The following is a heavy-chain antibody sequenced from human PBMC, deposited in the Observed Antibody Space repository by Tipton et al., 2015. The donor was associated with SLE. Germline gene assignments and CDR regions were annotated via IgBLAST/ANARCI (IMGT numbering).Heavy chain of an antibody. J-gene: IGHJ5*02. CDR3: AKLVLAVAGTRWFDP. Sequence: SLRLSCAASGFSVSNYAMTWVRQAPGKGLEWVSAINIGGETTYYAGSVKGRFTISRDNSKNTLYLQMESLRAEDTAVYYCAKLVLAVAGTRWFDPWGQGTLVSVSS. CDR1: GFSVSNYA. D-gene: IGHD6-19*01. V-gene: IGHV3-23*01. CDR2: INIGGETT.